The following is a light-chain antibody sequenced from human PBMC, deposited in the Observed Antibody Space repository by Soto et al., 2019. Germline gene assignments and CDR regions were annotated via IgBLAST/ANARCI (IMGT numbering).Light chain of an antibody. CDR1: QDIRNY. CDR3: QQYDNVLPIFT. J-gene: IGKJ3*01. V-gene: IGKV1-33*01. Sequence: DIPMTQSPSSLSASVGDRVTITCQASQDIRNYLNWYQQKPGKAPKLLIYDASNLETGVPSRFSGRGSGTDFTFTISSLQPEDVAIYYCQQYDNVLPIFTFGPGTKVDIK. CDR2: DAS.